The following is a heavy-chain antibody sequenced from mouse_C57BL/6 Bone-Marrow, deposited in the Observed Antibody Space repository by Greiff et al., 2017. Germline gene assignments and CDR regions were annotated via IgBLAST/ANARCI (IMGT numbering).Heavy chain of an antibody. V-gene: IGHV1-55*01. CDR3: ARLEFGGSCGDWYFDV. CDR2: IYHVSGST. CDR1: GYSFTSYW. J-gene: IGHJ1*03. D-gene: IGHD1-1*01. Sequence: QVKLQQPGAELVKPGASVKMSCKASGYSFTSYWITWVKQRPGQGLEWIGDIYHVSGSTNYNEKFKSKATLTVDTSSSTAYLELHRLTSEDSAVYFCARLEFGGSCGDWYFDVWGTGTTVTVTS.